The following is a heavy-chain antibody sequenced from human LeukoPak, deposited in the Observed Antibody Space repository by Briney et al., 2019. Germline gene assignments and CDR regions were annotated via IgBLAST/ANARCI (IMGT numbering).Heavy chain of an antibody. D-gene: IGHD1-26*01. V-gene: IGHV3-48*01. CDR3: ARVQIVGATYDY. CDR1: GFTFSDYS. J-gene: IGHJ4*02. Sequence: PGGSLRLSCAASGFTFSDYSMNWVRQAPGKGLEWISYIGIDSGNTNYADSVKGRFTISGDKAKNSLYLQMNSLRVEDTAVYYCARVQIVGATYDYWGQGTLVTVSS. CDR2: IGIDSGNT.